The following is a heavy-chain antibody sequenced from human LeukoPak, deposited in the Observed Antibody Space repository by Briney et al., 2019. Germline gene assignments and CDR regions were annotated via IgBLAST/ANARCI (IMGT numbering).Heavy chain of an antibody. D-gene: IGHD1-20*01. Sequence: GGSLRLSCAASGFTFSTYGMHWVRQAPGKGLEWVSAISGSGGSTYYADSVKGRFTISRDNSKNTLYLQMNSLRAEDTAVYYCAKLNWNGLFDYWGQGTLVTVSS. J-gene: IGHJ4*02. CDR2: ISGSGGST. V-gene: IGHV3-23*01. CDR1: GFTFSTYG. CDR3: AKLNWNGLFDY.